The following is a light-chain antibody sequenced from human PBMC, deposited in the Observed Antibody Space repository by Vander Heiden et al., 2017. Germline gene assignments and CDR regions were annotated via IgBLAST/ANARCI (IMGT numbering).Light chain of an antibody. Sequence: EIVLTQSPGTLSLSPGERATLSCRASQSVSSSYLAWYQQKPGQTPRLLIYGASSRATGIPDRFSGSGSGADFTLTISSLEPEDFALYYCHQYGSSPFTFGPGTTVDIK. J-gene: IGKJ3*01. CDR3: HQYGSSPFT. CDR1: QSVSSSY. V-gene: IGKV3-20*01. CDR2: GAS.